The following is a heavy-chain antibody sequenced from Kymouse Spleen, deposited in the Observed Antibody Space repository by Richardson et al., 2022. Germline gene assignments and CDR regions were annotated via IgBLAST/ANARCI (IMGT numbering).Heavy chain of an antibody. V-gene: IGHV4-34*01. D-gene: IGHD4-11,IGHD4-11*01. CDR3: AREDSNSHYYYYGMDV. Sequence: QVQLQQWGAGLLKPSETLSLTCAVYGGSFSGYYWSWIRQPPGKGLEWIGEINHSGSTNYNPSLKSRVTISVDTSKNQFSLKLSSVTAADTAVYYCAREDSNSHYYYYGMDVWGQGTTVTVSS. CDR2: INHSGST. CDR1: GGSFSGYY. J-gene: IGHJ6*02.